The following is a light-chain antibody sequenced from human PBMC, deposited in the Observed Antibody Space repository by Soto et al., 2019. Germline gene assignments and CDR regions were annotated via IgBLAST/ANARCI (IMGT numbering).Light chain of an antibody. CDR3: HQYNNWPKT. J-gene: IGKJ5*01. CDR2: EAS. CDR1: QSVSSN. V-gene: IGKV3-15*01. Sequence: EIVMTQSPATLSVSPGERATLFRRASQSVSSNLAWYQQKPGQAPRLLIYEASTRATGISARFSGSGSGTEFTLTISSLQSEDFAVYYCHQYNNWPKTFCQGTRLEIK.